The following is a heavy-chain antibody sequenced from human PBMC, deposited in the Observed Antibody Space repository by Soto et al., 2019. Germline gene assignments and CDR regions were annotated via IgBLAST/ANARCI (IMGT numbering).Heavy chain of an antibody. V-gene: IGHV4-39*01. CDR1: GDSINSDKYY. D-gene: IGHD3-3*01. CDR2: IYYRGNN. Sequence: QLQLQESGPGLVKPSETLSLTCSVSGDSINSDKYYWGWIRQPPGKGLEWIGSIYYRGNNYYNPSLQTRVTISLEKSKSQFSLKLNSVTAADSAVYFCARLEGLATISYYFDFWGQGALVTVSS. J-gene: IGHJ4*02. CDR3: ARLEGLATISYYFDF.